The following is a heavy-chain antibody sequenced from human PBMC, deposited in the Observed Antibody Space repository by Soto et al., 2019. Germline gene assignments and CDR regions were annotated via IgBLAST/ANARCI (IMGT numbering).Heavy chain of an antibody. J-gene: IGHJ5*02. Sequence: SETLSLTCTVSGASISSYYWSWIRQPPGKGLEWIGYIYYSGSTNYNPSLKSRVTISVDTSKNQFSLKLSSVTAADTAVYYFARLLYFDWLSLSEFYPCGQGTLLTVSA. V-gene: IGHV4-59*01. CDR3: ARLLYFDWLSLSEFYP. D-gene: IGHD3-9*01. CDR2: IYYSGST. CDR1: GASISSYY.